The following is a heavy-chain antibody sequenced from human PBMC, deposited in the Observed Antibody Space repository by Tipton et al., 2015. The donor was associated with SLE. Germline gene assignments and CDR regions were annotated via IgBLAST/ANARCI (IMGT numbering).Heavy chain of an antibody. J-gene: IGHJ4*02. CDR3: ARASSSGSFDY. D-gene: IGHD6-13*01. Sequence: TLSLTCTVSGGSISSHYWSWIRQPPGKGLEWIGYIYYTGSTNYNPSLKSRVTISLDTSKNQFSLKLRSVTAADTAVYYCARASSSGSFDYWAQGTRVTVSS. CDR2: IYYTGST. V-gene: IGHV4-59*11. CDR1: GGSISSHY.